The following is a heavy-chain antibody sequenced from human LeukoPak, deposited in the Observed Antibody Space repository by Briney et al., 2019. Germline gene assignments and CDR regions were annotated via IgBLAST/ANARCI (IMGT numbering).Heavy chain of an antibody. D-gene: IGHD4-11*01. CDR3: ARVYSNYYYYYGMDV. Sequence: GGSLRLSCAASGLTFSSHWMHWVRQAPGKGLVWVSRITNDGSSTTYADSVKGRFTISRDNAKNMLYLQVNSLRAEDTAVYYCARVYSNYYYYYGMDVWGQGTTVTVSS. CDR1: GLTFSSHW. CDR2: ITNDGSST. J-gene: IGHJ6*02. V-gene: IGHV3-74*01.